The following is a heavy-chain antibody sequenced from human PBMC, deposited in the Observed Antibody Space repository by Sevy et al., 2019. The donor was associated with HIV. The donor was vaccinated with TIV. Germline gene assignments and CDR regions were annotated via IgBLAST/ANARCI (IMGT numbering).Heavy chain of an antibody. CDR1: GGSISSSSYY. D-gene: IGHD1-26*01. CDR2: IYYSGST. J-gene: IGHJ6*03. Sequence: SENLSLTCTVSGGSISSSSYYWGWIRQPPGNGLEWIGSIYYSGSTYYNPSLKSRVTISVDTSKNQFSLKLSSVTAAETAVYYCARHISDSGSYYAYYYYYYMDVWGKGTTVTVSS. CDR3: ARHISDSGSYYAYYYYYYMDV. V-gene: IGHV4-39*01.